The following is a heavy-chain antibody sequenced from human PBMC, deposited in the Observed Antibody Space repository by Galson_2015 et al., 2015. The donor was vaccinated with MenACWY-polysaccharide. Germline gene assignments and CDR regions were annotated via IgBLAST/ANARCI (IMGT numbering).Heavy chain of an antibody. CDR1: GFTFSTYW. Sequence: SLRLSCEASGFTFSTYWMNWVRHAPGKGLVWVSRIKSDGSSTNYADSVKGRFTISRDNAKNTLYLQMNSLRAEDTALYYCARGYSAYDWGQGTLVTVSA. CDR3: ARGYSAYD. J-gene: IGHJ4*02. D-gene: IGHD5-12*01. V-gene: IGHV3-74*01. CDR2: IKSDGSST.